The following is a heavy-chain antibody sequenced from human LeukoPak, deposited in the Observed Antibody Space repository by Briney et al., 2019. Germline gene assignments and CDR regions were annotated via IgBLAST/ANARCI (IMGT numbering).Heavy chain of an antibody. V-gene: IGHV3-30*02. CDR1: GFIFSSFG. D-gene: IGHD1/OR15-1a*01. CDR3: ARVRREMKRSLGRTTEYSYYYYMDV. CDR2: IRYDGSNK. Sequence: GGSLRLSCAASGFIFSSFGMHWVRQAPGKGLEWVAFIRYDGSNKYYADSVKGRFTISRDNSKNTLYLQMNSPRAEDTAVYYCARVRREMKRSLGRTTEYSYYYYMDVWGKGTTVTVSS. J-gene: IGHJ6*03.